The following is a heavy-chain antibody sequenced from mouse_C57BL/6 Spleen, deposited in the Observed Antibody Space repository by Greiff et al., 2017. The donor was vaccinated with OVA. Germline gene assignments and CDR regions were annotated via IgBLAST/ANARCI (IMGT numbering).Heavy chain of an antibody. V-gene: IGHV3-6*01. CDR1: GYSITSGYY. J-gene: IGHJ2*01. Sequence: EVKLMESGPGLVKPSQSLSLTCSVTGYSITSGYYWNWIRQFPGNKLEWMGYISYDGSNNYNPSLKNRISITRDTSKNQFFLKLNSVTTEDTATYYCAIRGTAQATYYFDYWGQGTTLTVSS. CDR2: ISYDGSN. CDR3: AIRGTAQATYYFDY. D-gene: IGHD3-2*02.